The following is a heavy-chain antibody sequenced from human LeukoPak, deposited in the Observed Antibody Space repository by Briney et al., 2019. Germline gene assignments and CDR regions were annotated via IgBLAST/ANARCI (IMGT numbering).Heavy chain of an antibody. Sequence: SETLSLTCTVSGYSISSGYYWGWIRQPPGKGLEWIGSIYYSGSTYYNPSLKSRVTISVDTSKNQFSLKLSSVTAADTAVYYCARDLMTVAGTAYYYYYGMDVWGQGTTVTVSS. CDR2: IYYSGST. CDR3: ARDLMTVAGTAYYYYYGMDV. D-gene: IGHD6-19*01. J-gene: IGHJ6*02. CDR1: GYSISSGYY. V-gene: IGHV4-38-2*02.